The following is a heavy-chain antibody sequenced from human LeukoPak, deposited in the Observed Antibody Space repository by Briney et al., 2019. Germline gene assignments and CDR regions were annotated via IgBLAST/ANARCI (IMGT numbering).Heavy chain of an antibody. CDR1: GFTFSGSA. V-gene: IGHV3-73*01. D-gene: IGHD4-17*01. Sequence: GGSLRLSCAASGFTFSGSAMHWVRQASGKGLEWVGRIRSKANSYATAYAASVKGRFTISRDDSKNTAYLQMNSLKTEDTAVYYCTRGAYDYGPYYYYYYMDVWGKGTTVTVSS. CDR2: IRSKANSYAT. CDR3: TRGAYDYGPYYYYYYMDV. J-gene: IGHJ6*03.